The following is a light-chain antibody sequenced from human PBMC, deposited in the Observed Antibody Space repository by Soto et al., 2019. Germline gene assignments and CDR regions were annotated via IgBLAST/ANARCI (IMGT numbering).Light chain of an antibody. V-gene: IGLV2-23*01. CDR3: CSFARGSTSYV. Sequence: QSVLTQPASVSGSPGQSIAISCTGTSGDVGSSNLLSWYQHHPGKAPKLIIYEGTRRPSGVSGRFSGSMSGNTASLTISGLQAEDEAEYYCCSFARGSTSYVFGTGTKVTVL. J-gene: IGLJ1*01. CDR1: SGDVGSSNL. CDR2: EGT.